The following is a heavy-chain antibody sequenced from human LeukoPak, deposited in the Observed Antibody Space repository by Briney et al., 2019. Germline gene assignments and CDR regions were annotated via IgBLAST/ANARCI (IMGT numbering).Heavy chain of an antibody. J-gene: IGHJ4*02. Sequence: GGSLRLSCAASGFTFSSYWMHWVRQAPGKGLVWVSRINSDGSRTSYADSVKGRFTISRDNAKNTLYLQMNGLRAEDTAVYYCARGEWELLMVIGYYWGQGTLVTVSS. CDR2: INSDGSRT. CDR1: GFTFSSYW. V-gene: IGHV3-74*01. CDR3: ARGEWELLMVIGYY. D-gene: IGHD1-26*01.